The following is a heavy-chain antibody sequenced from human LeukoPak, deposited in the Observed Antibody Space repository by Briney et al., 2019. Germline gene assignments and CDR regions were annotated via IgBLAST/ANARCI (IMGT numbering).Heavy chain of an antibody. CDR1: GGTFSSYT. CDR3: ARDHDSAYCGGDCYFDY. CDR2: IIPILGIA. D-gene: IGHD2-21*02. V-gene: IGHV1-69*04. Sequence: SVKVSCKASGGTFSSYTISWVRQAPGQGLEWMGRIIPILGIANYAQKFQGRVTITADKSTSTAYMELSGLRSEDTAVYYCARDHDSAYCGGDCYFDYWGQGTLVTVSS. J-gene: IGHJ4*02.